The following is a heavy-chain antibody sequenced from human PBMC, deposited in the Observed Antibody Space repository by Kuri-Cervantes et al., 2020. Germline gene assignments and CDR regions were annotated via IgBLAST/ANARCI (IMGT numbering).Heavy chain of an antibody. CDR3: ARGAIKHYFDTSGFDPFDI. J-gene: IGHJ3*02. CDR2: INPYGGAT. V-gene: IGHV1-2*02. Sequence: ASVKVSCKASGYTFTGYYMHWVRQAPGQGLEWMGWINPYGGATKYVQKFQGRLTMTRDTSISTIYMELSRLISDDTAVYYCARGAIKHYFDTSGFDPFDIWGQGTMVTVSS. D-gene: IGHD3-22*01. CDR1: GYTFTGYY.